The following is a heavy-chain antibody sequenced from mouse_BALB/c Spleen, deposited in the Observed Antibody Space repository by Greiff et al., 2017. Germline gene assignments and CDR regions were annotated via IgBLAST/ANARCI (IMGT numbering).Heavy chain of an antibody. CDR1: GFTFSSYY. V-gene: IGHV5-6-2*01. CDR3: ARHRGYYYAMDY. D-gene: IGHD3-1*01. Sequence: EVQVVESGGGLVKLGGSLKLSCAASGFTFSSYYMSWVRQTPEKRLELVAAINSNGGSTYYPDTVKGRFTISRDNAKNTLYLQMSSLKSEDTALYYCARHRGYYYAMDYWGQGTSVTVSS. CDR2: INSNGGST. J-gene: IGHJ4*01.